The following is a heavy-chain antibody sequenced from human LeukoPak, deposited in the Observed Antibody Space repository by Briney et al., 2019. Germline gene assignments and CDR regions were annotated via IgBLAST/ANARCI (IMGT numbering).Heavy chain of an antibody. Sequence: GGSLRLSCAGAGFTFSNYGMHWVRQAPGKGLEWVAVISYEGRTMYYGDSVKGRFTISRDNSRNTLFLQMNSLRAEDTAVYYCAKGAAVAGTLLDYWGQGTLVSVSS. V-gene: IGHV3-30*18. CDR1: GFTFSNYG. CDR2: ISYEGRTM. J-gene: IGHJ4*02. CDR3: AKGAAVAGTLLDY. D-gene: IGHD6-19*01.